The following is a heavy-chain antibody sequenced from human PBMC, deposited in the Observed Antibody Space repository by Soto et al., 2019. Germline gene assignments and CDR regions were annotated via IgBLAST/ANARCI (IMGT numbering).Heavy chain of an antibody. CDR1: GYTFTSYY. CDR2: IDPSGGGT. CDR3: ARDRVDCSGGNCWRSVEDT. J-gene: IGHJ5*02. D-gene: IGHD2-15*01. V-gene: IGHV1-46*01. Sequence: QVQLVQSGAEVKKPGASVKVSCKASGYTFTSYYMHWVRQAPGQGLEWMGIIDPSGGGTSYAQKCXGTLTMTRDTSXXXVXXELSSLRSEDTAVYYCARDRVDCSGGNCWRSVEDTWGQGTLVTVSS.